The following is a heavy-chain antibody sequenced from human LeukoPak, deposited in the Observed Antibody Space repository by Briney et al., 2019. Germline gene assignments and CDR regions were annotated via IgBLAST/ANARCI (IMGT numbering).Heavy chain of an antibody. V-gene: IGHV3-23*01. CDR3: AKVVVVRGVITRYYFDY. CDR2: ISGSGGTT. J-gene: IGHJ4*02. Sequence: GGSLRLSCAASGFTFSIYAMSWVRQAPGKGLECVSTISGSGGTTYYADSVKGRFTISRDNSKNTLYLQMNSLRAEDTAVYYCAKVVVVRGVITRYYFDYWGQGTLVTVSS. D-gene: IGHD3-10*01. CDR1: GFTFSIYA.